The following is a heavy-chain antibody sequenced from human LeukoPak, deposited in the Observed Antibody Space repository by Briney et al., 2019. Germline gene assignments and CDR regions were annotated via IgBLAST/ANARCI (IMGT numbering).Heavy chain of an antibody. CDR2: ISGRGGST. Sequence: GGSLRLSCAASGLTFSNYAMSWVRQAAGKGLEWVSTISGRGGSTYYADSVKGRFTISRDNSRNTLYLQMNSLRAEDTAVYYCSYYYDSSGYLDYWGQGTLVTVSS. CDR1: GLTFSNYA. V-gene: IGHV3-23*01. J-gene: IGHJ4*02. D-gene: IGHD3-22*01. CDR3: SYYYDSSGYLDY.